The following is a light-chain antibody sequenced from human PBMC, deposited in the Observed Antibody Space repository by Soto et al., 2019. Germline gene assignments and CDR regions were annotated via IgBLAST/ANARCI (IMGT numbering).Light chain of an antibody. Sequence: DIVLTQSPGTLSLSPEERATLSCRASQRVSNTYLAWYQQKPGQAPRLLIYGASTRATGIPARFSGSGSGTDFTLTISRLEPEDFAVYYCQQYGSSPTTFGQGTKVDIK. J-gene: IGKJ1*01. CDR1: QRVSNTY. CDR3: QQYGSSPTT. CDR2: GAS. V-gene: IGKV3-20*01.